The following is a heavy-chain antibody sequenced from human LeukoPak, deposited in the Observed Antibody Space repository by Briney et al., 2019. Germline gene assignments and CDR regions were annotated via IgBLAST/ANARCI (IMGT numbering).Heavy chain of an antibody. CDR2: INAGNGNT. CDR1: GYTFTSYA. J-gene: IGHJ4*02. V-gene: IGHV1-3*03. Sequence: GASVEVSCKASGYTFTSYAMHWVRQAPGQRLEWMGWINAGNGNTKYSQEFQGRVTITRDTSASTAYMELSSLRSEDMAVYYCARASSSWGPFDYWGQGTLVTVSS. D-gene: IGHD6-13*01. CDR3: ARASSSWGPFDY.